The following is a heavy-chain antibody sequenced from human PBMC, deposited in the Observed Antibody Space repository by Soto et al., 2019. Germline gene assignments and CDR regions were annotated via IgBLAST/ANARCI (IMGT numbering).Heavy chain of an antibody. V-gene: IGHV3-23*01. D-gene: IGHD2-15*01. CDR3: ATDLSSYYYFDF. Sequence: EVQLLESGGDLVQPGGSLRLSCAASGFTFGIYAMTWVRQAPGKGLEWVSTISATGGSTFYADSVKGRFTISRDNSKNTLYLQMNSLRAEDTAIYYCATDLSSYYYFDFWGQGTLVNVSS. CDR1: GFTFGIYA. CDR2: ISATGGST. J-gene: IGHJ4*02.